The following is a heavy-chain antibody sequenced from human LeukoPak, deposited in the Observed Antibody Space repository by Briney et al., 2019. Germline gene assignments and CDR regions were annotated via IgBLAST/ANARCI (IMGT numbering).Heavy chain of an antibody. CDR2: IFSGGGT. CDR1: GFTVSSGY. V-gene: IGHV3-66*01. D-gene: IGHD2-15*01. J-gene: IGHJ3*02. Sequence: GGSLRLSCAASGFTVSSGYMNWVHQAPGKGLEWVSLIFSGGGTYYADSVKGRFTISRDNSKNTLFLQMNSLRAEDTAVYYCARGGVVYPDSFDIWGRGTMVTVSS. CDR3: ARGGVVYPDSFDI.